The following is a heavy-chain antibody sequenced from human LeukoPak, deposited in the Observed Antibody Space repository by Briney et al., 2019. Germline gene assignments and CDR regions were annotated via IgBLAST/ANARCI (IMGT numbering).Heavy chain of an antibody. Sequence: PSETLSLTCAVSGGSISSSNWWSWVRQPPGKGLEWIGEIYHSGSTNYNPSLKSRVTISVDTSKNQFSLKLSSVTAADTAVYYCARVDTAMVTGGLDYWGQGTLVTVSS. J-gene: IGHJ4*02. D-gene: IGHD5-18*01. CDR1: GGSISSSNW. CDR2: IYHSGST. CDR3: ARVDTAMVTGGLDY. V-gene: IGHV4-4*02.